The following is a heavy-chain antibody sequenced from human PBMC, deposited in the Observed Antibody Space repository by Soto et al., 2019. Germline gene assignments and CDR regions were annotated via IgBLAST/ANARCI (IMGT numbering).Heavy chain of an antibody. D-gene: IGHD4-17*01. CDR3: ARGGGKGIRWDTFDY. V-gene: IGHV1-69*12. CDR1: GGTFSSYA. CDR2: IVPIFGTA. Sequence: QVQLVQSGAEVKKPGSSVKVSCKASGGTFSSYAISWVRQAPGQGLEWMGGIVPIFGTANYSQKVQGRVTITADESTSTAYMELSSLRSEDTAVYYCARGGGKGIRWDTFDYWGQGTLVTVSS. J-gene: IGHJ4*02.